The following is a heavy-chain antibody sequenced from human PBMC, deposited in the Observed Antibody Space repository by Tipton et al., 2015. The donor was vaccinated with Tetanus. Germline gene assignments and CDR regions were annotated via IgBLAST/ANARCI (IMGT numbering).Heavy chain of an antibody. Sequence: SLRLSCTASRFTFSSSSMSWVRQAPGKGLEWVSVFTAGGNTYYADSVKGRFTISRDNSNNTLNLQMNSLRAEDTAVYYCAKLTSSWGQGTLVTVSS. J-gene: IGHJ4*02. V-gene: IGHV3-23*01. CDR3: AKLTSS. CDR2: FTAGGNT. CDR1: RFTFSSSS.